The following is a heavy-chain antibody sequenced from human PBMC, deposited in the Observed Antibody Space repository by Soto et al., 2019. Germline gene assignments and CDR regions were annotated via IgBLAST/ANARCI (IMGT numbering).Heavy chain of an antibody. V-gene: IGHV1-69*13. J-gene: IGHJ3*02. CDR2: IIPIFGTA. D-gene: IGHD2-15*01. CDR1: GGTFSSYA. CDR3: ARDKWYAFDI. Sequence: ASVKVSCKASGGTFSSYAISWVRQAPGQGLEWMGGIIPIFGTANYAQKFQGRVTITADESTSTAYMELSSLRSEDTAVYYCARDKWYAFDIWGQGTMVTVSS.